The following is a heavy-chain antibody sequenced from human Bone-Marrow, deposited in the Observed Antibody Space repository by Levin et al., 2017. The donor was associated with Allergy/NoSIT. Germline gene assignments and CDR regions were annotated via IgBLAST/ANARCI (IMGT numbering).Heavy chain of an antibody. Sequence: GGSLRLSCAASGFTFSSYSMNWVRQAPGKGLEWVSYISSSSSTIYYADSVKGRFTISRDNAKNSLYLQMNSLRAEDTAVYYCARYPDDSTVTTNYFDYWGQGTLVTVSS. CDR2: ISSSSSTI. V-gene: IGHV3-48*01. CDR1: GFTFSSYS. J-gene: IGHJ4*02. D-gene: IGHD4-17*01. CDR3: ARYPDDSTVTTNYFDY.